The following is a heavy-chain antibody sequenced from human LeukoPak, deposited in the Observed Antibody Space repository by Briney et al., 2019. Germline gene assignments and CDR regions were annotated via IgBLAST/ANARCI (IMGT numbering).Heavy chain of an antibody. D-gene: IGHD3-22*01. CDR3: TTEDSSGYYGDYFDY. CDR1: GFIFNNAW. V-gene: IGHV3-15*01. Sequence: GGSLRLSCAASGFIFNNAWMSWVRQAPGKGLEWVGHIKRKTDGGTTDYAAPVKGRFSISRDDSKKTVFLQMNNLKTEDTAVYYCTTEDSSGYYGDYFDYWGQGTLVTVSS. CDR2: IKRKTDGGTT. J-gene: IGHJ4*02.